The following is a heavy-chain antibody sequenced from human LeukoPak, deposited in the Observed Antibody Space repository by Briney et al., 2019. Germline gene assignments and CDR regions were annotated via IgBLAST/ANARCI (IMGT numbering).Heavy chain of an antibody. CDR2: MNPNSGNT. J-gene: IGHJ4*02. CDR3: ALYYDSSPGYFDY. D-gene: IGHD3-22*01. CDR1: GYTFTSYD. Sequence: ASVKVSCKASGYTFTSYDINWVRQATGQGLEWMGWMNPNSGNTGYAQKFQGRVTMTRNTSISTAYMELSSLRSEDTAVYYYALYYDSSPGYFDYWGQGTLVTVSS. V-gene: IGHV1-8*01.